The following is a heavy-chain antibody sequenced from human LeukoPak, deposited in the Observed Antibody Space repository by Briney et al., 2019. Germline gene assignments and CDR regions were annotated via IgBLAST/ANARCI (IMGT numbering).Heavy chain of an antibody. J-gene: IGHJ5*02. CDR1: GYTLTSYG. CDR2: ISAYNGNT. Sequence: GASVKVSCKASGYTLTSYGISWVRQAPGQGLEWMGWISAYNGNTNYAQKLQGRVTMTTDTSTSTAYMELRSLRSDDTAVYYCARSYDFWSGYGGNWFDPWGQGTLVTVSS. D-gene: IGHD3-3*01. CDR3: ARSYDFWSGYGGNWFDP. V-gene: IGHV1-18*01.